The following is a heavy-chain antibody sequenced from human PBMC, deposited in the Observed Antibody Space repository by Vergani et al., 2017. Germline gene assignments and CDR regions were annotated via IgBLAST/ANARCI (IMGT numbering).Heavy chain of an antibody. V-gene: IGHV1-69*01. CDR3: AREGKYYYDSSGYSHFDY. J-gene: IGHJ4*02. CDR2: IIPIFGTA. D-gene: IGHD3-22*01. CDR1: GGTFSSYA. Sequence: QVQLVQSGAEVKKPGSSVKVSCKASGGTFSSYAISWVRQAPGQGLEWMGGIIPIFGTANYAQKFQGRVTINADESTSTAYMELSSMRSEDTAVYYCAREGKYYYDSSGYSHFDYWGQGTLVTVSS.